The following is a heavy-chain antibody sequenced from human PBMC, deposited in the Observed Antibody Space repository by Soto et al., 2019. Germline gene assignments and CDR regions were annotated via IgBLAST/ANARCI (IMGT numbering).Heavy chain of an antibody. CDR2: IRAYNVKT. V-gene: IGHV1-18*04. CDR3: ARDFSFGIGVSNRGEPHNLFDP. Sequence: QVQLVQSGAEVTKPGASVKVSCTASGYTFTSYGILWVRQAPGPGLEWMGWIRAYNVKTNYARKLQGRVTMTTDTSTSTSYMELRSNRSDDTAVYYCARDFSFGIGVSNRGEPHNLFDPWGQGTLVTVSS. D-gene: IGHD3-22*01. CDR1: GYTFTSYG. J-gene: IGHJ5*02.